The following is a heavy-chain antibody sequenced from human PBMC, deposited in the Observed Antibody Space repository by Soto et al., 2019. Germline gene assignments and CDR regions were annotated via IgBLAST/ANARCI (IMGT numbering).Heavy chain of an antibody. J-gene: IGHJ4*02. Sequence: GESLKISCKGSGYSFTSYWIGWVRQMPGKGLEWMGIIYPGDSDTRYSPSFQGQVTMSADKSISTAYLQWSSLKASDTAMYYCARQAGWGYGSSWFDYWGQGTLVTVSS. D-gene: IGHD6-13*01. CDR1: GYSFTSYW. CDR3: ARQAGWGYGSSWFDY. V-gene: IGHV5-51*01. CDR2: IYPGDSDT.